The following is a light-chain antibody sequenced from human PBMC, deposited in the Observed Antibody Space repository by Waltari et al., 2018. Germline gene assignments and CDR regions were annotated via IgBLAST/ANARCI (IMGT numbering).Light chain of an antibody. Sequence: SYALTQPPSVSVSPGQTASITCSGDKLGEKYACWYQQKPGQSPVLVIYQDNKRPSGIPARFAGSNSGHTATLTISGTQAMDEADYYCQAWDNSLVVFGTGTAVTVL. CDR2: QDN. CDR1: KLGEKY. J-gene: IGLJ1*01. CDR3: QAWDNSLVV. V-gene: IGLV3-1*01.